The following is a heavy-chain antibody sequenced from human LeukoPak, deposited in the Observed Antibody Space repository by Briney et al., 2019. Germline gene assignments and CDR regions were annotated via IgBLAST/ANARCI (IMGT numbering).Heavy chain of an antibody. CDR2: IIPIFGTA. D-gene: IGHD3-3*01. V-gene: IGHV1-69*01. CDR3: ASGYDFWSADY. Sequence: SVKVSCKASGGTFSSYAISWVQQAPGQGLEWMGGIIPIFGTANYAQKFQGRVTITADESTSTAYMELSSLRSEDTAVYYCASGYDFWSADYWGQGTLVTVSS. J-gene: IGHJ4*02. CDR1: GGTFSSYA.